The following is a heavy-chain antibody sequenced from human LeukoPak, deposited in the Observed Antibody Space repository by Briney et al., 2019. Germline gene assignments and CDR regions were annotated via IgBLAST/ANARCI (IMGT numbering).Heavy chain of an antibody. CDR1: GYSFTTYW. D-gene: IGHD3-22*01. CDR3: ARGKSYYYTPYDY. Sequence: GESLKISCKGSGYSFTTYWIAWVRQMPGKGLEWMGIIYPGDSDTRYSTSFQGQVTISADKSISTAYLQWSSLKASDTAMYYCARGKSYYYTPYDYWGQGTLVTVSS. V-gene: IGHV5-51*01. J-gene: IGHJ4*02. CDR2: IYPGDSDT.